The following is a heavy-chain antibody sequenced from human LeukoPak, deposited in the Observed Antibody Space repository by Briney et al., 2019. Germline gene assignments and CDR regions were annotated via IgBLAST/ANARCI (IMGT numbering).Heavy chain of an antibody. J-gene: IGHJ6*02. Sequence: ASVKVSCKASGYTVTIYYIYWVRQAPGQGLEWMGIINPSGGSTNYAQKFQGRVTMTRDTSTGTVYMELSSLRSEDTAVYYCARGDIVVVVAAYGMDVWGQGTTVTVSS. D-gene: IGHD2-15*01. V-gene: IGHV1-46*01. CDR2: INPSGGST. CDR3: ARGDIVVVVAAYGMDV. CDR1: GYTVTIYY.